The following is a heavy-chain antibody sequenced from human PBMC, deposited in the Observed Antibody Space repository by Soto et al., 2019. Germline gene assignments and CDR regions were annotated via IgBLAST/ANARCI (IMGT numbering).Heavy chain of an antibody. V-gene: IGHV3-20*04. CDR3: ARVRDYGDYSSDY. CDR2: INWNGGST. J-gene: IGHJ4*02. CDR1: GFTLEDSG. D-gene: IGHD4-17*01. Sequence: GGSLRLSCAASGFTLEDSGMGGARQAPGKGLEWVSGINWNGGSTGYADSVKGRFTISRDNAKNSLYLQMNSLRAEDTALYYCARVRDYGDYSSDYWGQGTLVTVSS.